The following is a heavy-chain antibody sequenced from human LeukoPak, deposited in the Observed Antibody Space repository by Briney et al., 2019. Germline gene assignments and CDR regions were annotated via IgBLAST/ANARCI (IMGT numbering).Heavy chain of an antibody. CDR1: GYTFTSYG. Sequence: ASVKVSCKASGYTFTSYGISWVRQAPGQGLEWMGWISAYNGNTNYAQKLQGRVTMTTDTSTSTAYMELRSLRSDDTAVYYCARGNYYDSSGYYVDLDYWGQGTLVTVSS. V-gene: IGHV1-18*01. J-gene: IGHJ4*02. CDR3: ARGNYYDSSGYYVDLDY. D-gene: IGHD3-22*01. CDR2: ISAYNGNT.